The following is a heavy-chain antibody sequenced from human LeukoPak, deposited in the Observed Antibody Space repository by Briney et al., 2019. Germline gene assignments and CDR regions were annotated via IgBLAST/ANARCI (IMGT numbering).Heavy chain of an antibody. D-gene: IGHD3-10*01. CDR2: ISSSGSTI. CDR1: GFTFSDYY. Sequence: GGSLRLSCAASGFTFSDYYMSWLRQAPGKGLEWVSYISSSGSTIYYADSVKGRFTISRDNAKNPLYLQMNSLRAEDTAVYYCASPAGGSGSYYYYYYGMDVWGQGTTVTVSS. CDR3: ASPAGGSGSYYYYYYGMDV. J-gene: IGHJ6*02. V-gene: IGHV3-11*01.